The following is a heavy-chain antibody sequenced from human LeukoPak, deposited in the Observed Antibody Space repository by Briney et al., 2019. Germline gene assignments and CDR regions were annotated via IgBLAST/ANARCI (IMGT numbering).Heavy chain of an antibody. CDR2: IYYSGST. J-gene: IGHJ3*01. CDR1: GGSISSYY. Sequence: PSETLTLTCTVSGGSISSYYWSWIRQPPGKGLEWIGYIYYSGSTNYNPSLKSRVTISVDTSKNQFSLKLSSVTAADTAVYYCARGILPEVWGQGTMVTVSS. V-gene: IGHV4-59*01. CDR3: ARGILPEV.